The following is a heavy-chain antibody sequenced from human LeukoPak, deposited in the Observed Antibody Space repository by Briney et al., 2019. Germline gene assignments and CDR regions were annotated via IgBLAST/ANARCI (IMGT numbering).Heavy chain of an antibody. V-gene: IGHV7-4-1*02. CDR3: ARVSQLLYSDYYYHGMDV. CDR2: INTNTGNP. Sequence: ASVKVSCKASGYTFTSYAMNWVRQAPGQGVEWMGWINTNTGNPTYAQGFTGRFVFSLAPSVSTAYLQISSLKAEDTAVYYCARVSQLLYSDYYYHGMDVWGQGTTVTVSS. CDR1: GYTFTSYA. J-gene: IGHJ6*02. D-gene: IGHD2-2*02.